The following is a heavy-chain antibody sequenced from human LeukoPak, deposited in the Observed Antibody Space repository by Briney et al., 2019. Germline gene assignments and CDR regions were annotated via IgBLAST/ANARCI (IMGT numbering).Heavy chain of an antibody. D-gene: IGHD4-11*01. V-gene: IGHV3-30*18. CDR1: GFTFSSYG. Sequence: GGSLRLSCAASGFTFSSYGMHWVRQAPGKGLEWVAVISYDGSNKYYADSAKGRFTISRDNSKNTLYLQMNSLRAEDTAVYYCAKDLYGNYGHDYWGQGTLVTVSS. J-gene: IGHJ4*02. CDR2: ISYDGSNK. CDR3: AKDLYGNYGHDY.